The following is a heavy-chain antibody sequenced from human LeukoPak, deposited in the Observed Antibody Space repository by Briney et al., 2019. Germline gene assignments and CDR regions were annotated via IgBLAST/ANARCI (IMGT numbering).Heavy chain of an antibody. V-gene: IGHV3-30-3*01. CDR1: GFTFSSYA. Sequence: PGRSLRLSCAASGFTFSSYAMHWVRQAPGKGLEWVAVISYDGSNKYYADSVKGRFTISRDNSKNTLYLQMNSLRAEDTAVYYCARELDCSGGSCYSALVYWGQGTLVTVSS. CDR3: ARELDCSGGSCYSALVY. CDR2: ISYDGSNK. D-gene: IGHD2-15*01. J-gene: IGHJ4*02.